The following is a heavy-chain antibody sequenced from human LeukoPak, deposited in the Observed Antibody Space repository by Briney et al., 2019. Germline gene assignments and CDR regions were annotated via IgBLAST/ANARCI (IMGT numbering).Heavy chain of an antibody. CDR3: ARDGPPDASGYDWDY. CDR1: GYTFTSYG. V-gene: IGHV1-18*01. CDR2: ISAYNGNT. J-gene: IGHJ4*02. Sequence: ASVKVSCKASGYTFTSYGISWVRQDPGQGLEWMGWISAYNGNTNYAQKLQGRVTMTTDTSTSTAYMELRSLRSDDTAVYYCARDGPPDASGYDWDYCGQGTLVTVSS. D-gene: IGHD5-12*01.